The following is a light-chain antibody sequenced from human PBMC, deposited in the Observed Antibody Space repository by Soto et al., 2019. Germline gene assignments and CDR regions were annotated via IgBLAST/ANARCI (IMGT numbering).Light chain of an antibody. V-gene: IGKV1-39*01. CDR1: ENIRTY. Sequence: DIPMTQSPSSLSASAGDRVTITCRASENIRTYLNWYQQKPGKAPEVLIYAASKLQSGVPLRFSGSGSGTDFTLNITRLQPEDFATYYCQQTFGTPRTFGQGTKVEI. CDR3: QQTFGTPRT. J-gene: IGKJ1*01. CDR2: AAS.